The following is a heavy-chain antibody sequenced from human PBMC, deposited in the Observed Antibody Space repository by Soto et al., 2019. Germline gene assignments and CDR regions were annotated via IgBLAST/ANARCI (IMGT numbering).Heavy chain of an antibody. CDR1: GFAFSTYG. J-gene: IGHJ5*02. CDR3: ARAGTAMTNWFDP. Sequence: PGGSLRLSCAVSGFAFSTYGMHWVRQAPGKGLEWVAVIWYDGSNEYYADSVKGRFTISRDNSKNRLYLQMNSLRAEDTAVYYCARAGTAMTNWFDPWGQGTLVTVSS. CDR2: IWYDGSNE. D-gene: IGHD5-18*01. V-gene: IGHV3-33*01.